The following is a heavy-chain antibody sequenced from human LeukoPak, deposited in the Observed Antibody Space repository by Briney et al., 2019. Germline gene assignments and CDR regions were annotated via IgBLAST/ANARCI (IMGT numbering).Heavy chain of an antibody. CDR3: ATVHHRYYDFWSGYYTTNY. CDR1: GYCFTHYY. Sequence: ASVKVSCKPSGYCFTHYYMLWLRQAPGQRLERMGGINPNSGGTNYAQKFQGRVTMTTDTSISTAYMELSRLRSDDTAVYYCATVHHRYYDFWSGYYTTNYWGQGTLVTVSS. J-gene: IGHJ4*02. V-gene: IGHV1-2*02. CDR2: INPNSGGT. D-gene: IGHD3-3*01.